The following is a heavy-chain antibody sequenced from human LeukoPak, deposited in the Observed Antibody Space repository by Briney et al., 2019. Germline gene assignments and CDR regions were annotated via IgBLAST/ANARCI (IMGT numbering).Heavy chain of an antibody. J-gene: IGHJ4*02. CDR1: GFTFSLFA. D-gene: IGHD6-6*01. CDR2: ISYDGSNE. V-gene: IGHV3-30*04. CDR3: ARDKGTSYQSSFDY. Sequence: GGSLRLSCAASGFTFSLFAMHWVRQAPGKGLEWVAIISYDGSNEYYADSVKGRFTISRDNSKNTLYLQMNSLRAADTAVYYCARDKGTSYQSSFDYWGQGTLVTVSS.